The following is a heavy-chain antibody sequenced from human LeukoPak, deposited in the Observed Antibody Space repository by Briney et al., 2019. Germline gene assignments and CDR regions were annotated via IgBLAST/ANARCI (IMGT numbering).Heavy chain of an antibody. CDR3: ARGQGPSGSYGTSYYYYGMDV. D-gene: IGHD1-26*01. J-gene: IGHJ6*04. CDR1: GYTLTELS. V-gene: IGHV1-24*01. Sequence: ASVKVSCKVSGYTLTELSMHWVRQAPGKGLEWMGGFDPEDGETIYAQKFQGRVTMTEDTSTDTAYMELSSLRSDDTAVYYCARGQGPSGSYGTSYYYYGMDVWGKGTTVTVSS. CDR2: FDPEDGET.